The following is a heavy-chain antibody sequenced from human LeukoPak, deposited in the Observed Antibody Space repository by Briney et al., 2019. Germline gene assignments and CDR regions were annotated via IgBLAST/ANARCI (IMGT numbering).Heavy chain of an antibody. CDR2: IKEDESEK. V-gene: IGHV3-7*01. D-gene: IGHD3-10*01. J-gene: IGHJ4*02. CDR3: ARVGSGSSYRPFDY. Sequence: GGSLRSSCAASGFTFSSYWMSWVRQAPGNGPEWVANIKEDESEKSYVDSVKGRFTISRDSAKNSLYLQMNSLRAEDTAVYYCARVGSGSSYRPFDYWGQGTLVTVSS. CDR1: GFTFSSYW.